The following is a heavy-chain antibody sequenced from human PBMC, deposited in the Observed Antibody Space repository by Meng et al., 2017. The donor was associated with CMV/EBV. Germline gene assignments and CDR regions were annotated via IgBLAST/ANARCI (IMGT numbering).Heavy chain of an antibody. J-gene: IGHJ6*02. CDR2: ISYDGSNK. CDR3: ARDCPLGGVYGGNVGMDV. V-gene: IGHV3-30*04. CDR1: GFTFSSYA. Sequence: GGSLRLSCAASGFTFSSYAMHWVRQAPGKGLEWVAVISYDGSNKYYADSVKGRFTISRDNSKNTLYLQMNSLRAEDTAVYYCARDCPLGGVYGGNVGMDVWGQGTTVTVSS. D-gene: IGHD4-23*01.